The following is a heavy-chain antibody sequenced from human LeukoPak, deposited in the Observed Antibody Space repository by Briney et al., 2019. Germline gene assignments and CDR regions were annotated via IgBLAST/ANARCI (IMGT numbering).Heavy chain of an antibody. J-gene: IGHJ4*02. CDR3: AKDNNDVGFDY. D-gene: IGHD1-1*01. CDR2: ISGSGGST. V-gene: IGHV3-23*01. Sequence: GGSLRLSCAASGFTFSSYGMSWDRQAPGKGLEWVSAISGSGGSTYYADSVKGRFTISRDNSKNTLYLQMNSLRAEGTAVYYCAKDNNDVGFDYWGQGTLVTVSS. CDR1: GFTFSSYG.